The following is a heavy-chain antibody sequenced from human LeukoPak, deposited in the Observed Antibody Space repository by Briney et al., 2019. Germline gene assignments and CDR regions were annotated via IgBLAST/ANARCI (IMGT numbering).Heavy chain of an antibody. CDR1: GGSINNYY. CDR2: IHYSGST. CDR3: ARHFNSGTYPFDY. Sequence: SETLSLTCTVSGGSINNYYWSWIRQPPGKGLEWIGYIHYSGSTKYNPSLRSRVTISVDTSKNQFSLKLSSVTAADTAVYYCARHFNSGTYPFDYWGQGTLDTVSS. D-gene: IGHD3-10*01. J-gene: IGHJ4*02. V-gene: IGHV4-59*08.